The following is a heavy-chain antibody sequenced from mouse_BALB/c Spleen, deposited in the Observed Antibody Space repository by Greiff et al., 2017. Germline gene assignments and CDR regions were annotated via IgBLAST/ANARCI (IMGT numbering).Heavy chain of an antibody. V-gene: IGHV1-7*01. CDR3: ARFINTVVAPAY. CDR2: INPSTGYT. D-gene: IGHD1-1*01. J-gene: IGHJ3*01. CDR1: GYTFTSYW. Sequence: QVQLQQSGAELAKPGASVKMSCKASGYTFTSYWMHWVKQRPGQGLEWIGYINPSTGYTEYNQKFKDKATLTADKSSSTAYMQLSSLTSEDSAVYYCARFINTVVAPAYWGQGTLVTVSA.